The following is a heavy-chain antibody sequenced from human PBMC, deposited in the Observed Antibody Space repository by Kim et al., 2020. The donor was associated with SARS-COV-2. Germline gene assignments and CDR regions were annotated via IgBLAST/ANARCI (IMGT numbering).Heavy chain of an antibody. Sequence: SETLSLTCTVSGGSISSSSYYWGWIRQPPGKGLEWIGSIYYSGSTYYNPSLKSRVTISVDTSKNQFSLKLSSVTAADTAVYYCARGVDRTTYYYDSSGYYPPGYWGQGTLVTVSS. CDR2: IYYSGST. CDR3: ARGVDRTTYYYDSSGYYPPGY. V-gene: IGHV4-39*01. J-gene: IGHJ4*02. CDR1: GGSISSSSYY. D-gene: IGHD3-22*01.